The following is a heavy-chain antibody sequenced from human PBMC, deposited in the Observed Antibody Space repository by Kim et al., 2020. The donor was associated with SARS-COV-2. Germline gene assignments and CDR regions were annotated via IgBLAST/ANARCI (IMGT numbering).Heavy chain of an antibody. V-gene: IGHV3-15*01. CDR1: GFTFSNAW. CDR3: TTSPLLLWFGGDAKLGYCSGGSCYSPDY. Sequence: GGSLRLSCAASGFTFSNAWMSWVRQAPGKGLEWVGRIKSKTDGGTTDYAAPVKGRFTISRDDSKNTLYLQMNSLKTEDTAVYYCTTSPLLLWFGGDAKLGYCSGGSCYSPDYWGQGTLVTVSS. CDR2: IKSKTDGGTT. J-gene: IGHJ4*02. D-gene: IGHD2-15*01.